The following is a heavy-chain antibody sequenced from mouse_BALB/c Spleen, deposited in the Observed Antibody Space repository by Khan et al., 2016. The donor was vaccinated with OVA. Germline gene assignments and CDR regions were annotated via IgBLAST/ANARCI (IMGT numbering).Heavy chain of an antibody. CDR1: GFSLSNYG. CDR3: ARAFYTGAWFAY. Sequence: QVQLKESGPGLVAPSQTLSITCTVSGFSLSNYGVHWVRQPQGKGLEWLGVIWAGGSTNHNSALLSRLTISKDNSKSQVFLKMNSLQTDDTAMYYCARAFYTGAWFAYWGQGTLVTVSS. D-gene: IGHD1-1*01. J-gene: IGHJ3*01. V-gene: IGHV2-9*02. CDR2: IWAGGST.